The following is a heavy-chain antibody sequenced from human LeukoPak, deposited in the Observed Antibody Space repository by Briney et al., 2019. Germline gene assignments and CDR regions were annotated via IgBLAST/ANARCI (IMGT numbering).Heavy chain of an antibody. D-gene: IGHD5-18*01. CDR3: AKQGAARQDYYMDV. Sequence: SVKVSCKASGGSFSSYAISWVRQAPGQGLEWMGRIIPIFGTANYAQRFQDRVTVTADIVSSTAYMELTSLTSGDTAVYFCAKQGAARQDYYMDVWGNGTTVTVSS. CDR2: IIPIFGTA. J-gene: IGHJ6*03. CDR1: GGSFSSYA. V-gene: IGHV1-69*06.